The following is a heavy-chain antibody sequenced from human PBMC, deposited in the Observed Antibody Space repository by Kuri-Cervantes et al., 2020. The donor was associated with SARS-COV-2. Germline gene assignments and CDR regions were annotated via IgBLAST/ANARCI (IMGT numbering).Heavy chain of an antibody. CDR2: INSDGSST. D-gene: IGHD6-19*01. CDR3: ARDEWSSGWKLYYYGMDV. J-gene: IGHJ6*02. CDR1: GFTFSSYW. Sequence: GGCLRLSCAADGFTFSSYWMHWVRQAPGKGLVWVSRINSDGSSTSYADSVKGRFTISRDNAKNSLYLQMNSLRAEDTAVYYCARDEWSSGWKLYYYGMDVWGQGTTVTVSS. V-gene: IGHV3-74*01.